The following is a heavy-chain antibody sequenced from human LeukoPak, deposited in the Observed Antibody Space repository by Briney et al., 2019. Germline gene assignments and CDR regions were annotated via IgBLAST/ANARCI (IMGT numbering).Heavy chain of an antibody. J-gene: IGHJ4*02. CDR1: GYTFTGYY. CDR3: ARDSFSYGPRDY. V-gene: IGHV1-2*02. CDR2: INPNSGGT. Sequence: ASVKVSCKASGYTFTGYYMHWVRQAPGQGLEWMGWINPNSGGTNYAQKFQGRVTMTRDTSISTAYMELSRLRSDDTAVYYCARDSFSYGPRDYWGQGTLVTVSS. D-gene: IGHD5-18*01.